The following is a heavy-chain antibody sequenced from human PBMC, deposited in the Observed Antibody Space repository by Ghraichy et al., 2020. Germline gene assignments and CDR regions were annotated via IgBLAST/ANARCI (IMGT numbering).Heavy chain of an antibody. CDR2: IYYSGST. D-gene: IGHD6-6*01. J-gene: IGHJ4*02. Sequence: SETLSLTCTVSGGSISSGGYYWSWIRQHPGKGLEWIGYIYYSGSTYYNPSLKSRVTISVDTSKNQFSLKLSSVTAADTAVYYCARVDSSSSPLFDYWGQGTLVTVSS. CDR3: ARVDSSSSPLFDY. V-gene: IGHV4-31*03. CDR1: GGSISSGGYY.